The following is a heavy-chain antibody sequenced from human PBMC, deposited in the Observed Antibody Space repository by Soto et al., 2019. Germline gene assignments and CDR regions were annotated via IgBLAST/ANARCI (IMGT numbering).Heavy chain of an antibody. D-gene: IGHD3-22*01. CDR1: GFTVSSNY. V-gene: IGHV3-66*01. CDR3: ARNGDSSDYRGWFDP. Sequence: EVPLVESGGGLVQPGGSLRLSCAASGFTVSSNYMSWVRQAPGKGLEWVSVIYSGGTTYYADSVKGRFTISRDNSKNTLYLQMNSVRAEDTAVYYCARNGDSSDYRGWFDPWGQGTLVTVSS. CDR2: IYSGGTT. J-gene: IGHJ5*02.